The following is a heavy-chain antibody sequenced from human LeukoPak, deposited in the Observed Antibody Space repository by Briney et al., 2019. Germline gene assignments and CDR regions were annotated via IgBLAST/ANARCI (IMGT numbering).Heavy chain of an antibody. V-gene: IGHV4-39*02. CDR1: GGSISSSSYY. Sequence: PSETLSLTCTVSGGSISSSSYYWGWIRQPPGKGLEWIGSIYYSGSTYYNPSLKSRVTISVDTSKNQFSLKLSSVTAADTAVYYCAREGATSYPHDAFDIWGQGTMVTVSS. D-gene: IGHD1-26*01. J-gene: IGHJ3*02. CDR2: IYYSGST. CDR3: AREGATSYPHDAFDI.